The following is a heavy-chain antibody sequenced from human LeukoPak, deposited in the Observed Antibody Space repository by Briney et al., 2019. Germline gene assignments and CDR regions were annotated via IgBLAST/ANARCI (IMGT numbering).Heavy chain of an antibody. CDR1: GYTFTNYG. CDR2: ISTYNDHT. V-gene: IGHV1-18*01. Sequence: ASVKVSCKASGYTFTNYGVSWVRQAPGQGLEWMGWISTYNDHTNYAQKFQGRAAMTTDTSTSTSYMELRSLRSDDTAVYYCATRNGADSDYWGQGTLVTVSS. CDR3: ATRNGADSDY. D-gene: IGHD2-8*01. J-gene: IGHJ4*02.